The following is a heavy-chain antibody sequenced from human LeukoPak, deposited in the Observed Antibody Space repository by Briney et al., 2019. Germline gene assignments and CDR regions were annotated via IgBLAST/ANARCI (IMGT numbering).Heavy chain of an antibody. CDR3: ARYSSQRSFDS. D-gene: IGHD6-13*01. CDR1: GFTFSSYS. V-gene: IGHV3-48*01. CDR2: ISSSSSAI. J-gene: IGHJ4*02. Sequence: GGSLRLSCAASGFTFSSYSMNWVRQAPGQGLEGGSYISSSSSAIYYADSVKGRFTISRDNAKDSLYLKMKSLRAEDTSLFYCARYSSQRSFDSWGQGTLVTVSS.